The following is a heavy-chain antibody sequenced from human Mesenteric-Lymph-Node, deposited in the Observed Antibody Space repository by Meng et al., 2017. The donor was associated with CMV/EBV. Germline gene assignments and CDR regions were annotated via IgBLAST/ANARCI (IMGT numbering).Heavy chain of an antibody. Sequence: SLRLSCEASGFIFGSYWMLWVRQVPGKGLVWVSRINSDGTITNYADSVKGRFTISRDNARDTLYLQMNSLRVDDTAVYYCARAQVDLWGQGTLVTVSS. CDR3: ARAQVDL. J-gene: IGHJ5*02. V-gene: IGHV3-74*01. CDR1: GFIFGSYW. CDR2: INSDGTIT.